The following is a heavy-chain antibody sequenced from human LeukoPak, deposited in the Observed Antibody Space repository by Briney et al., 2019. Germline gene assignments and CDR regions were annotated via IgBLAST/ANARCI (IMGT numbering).Heavy chain of an antibody. V-gene: IGHV4-59*01. CDR3: ARVRGSSGWYFFGAFDI. Sequence: SETLSLTCTVSGGSISSYYWSWIRQPPGKGLEWIGYIHYSGSTNYNPSLKSRVTISVDTSKNQFSLKLSSVTAADTAVYYCARVRGSSGWYFFGAFDIWGQGTMVTVSS. CDR2: IHYSGST. J-gene: IGHJ3*02. CDR1: GGSISSYY. D-gene: IGHD6-19*01.